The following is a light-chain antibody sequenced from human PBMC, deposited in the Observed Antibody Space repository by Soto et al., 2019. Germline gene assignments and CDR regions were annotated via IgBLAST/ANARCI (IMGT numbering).Light chain of an antibody. Sequence: DTQVTQSPYFLSASVGDRVTITCRASQDTSRSLGWYQQKPGKAPKLLIYDASNLETGVPSRFSGSGSGTDFTFTISSLQPEDIATYYCQQYDNLPTFGPGGKVDI. J-gene: IGKJ3*01. V-gene: IGKV1-33*01. CDR1: QDTSRS. CDR2: DAS. CDR3: QQYDNLPT.